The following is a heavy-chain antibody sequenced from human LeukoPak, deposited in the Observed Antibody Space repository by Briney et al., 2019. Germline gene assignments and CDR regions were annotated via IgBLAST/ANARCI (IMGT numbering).Heavy chain of an antibody. J-gene: IGHJ4*02. Sequence: PGGSLRLSCAASGFTFSSYWMHWVRQVPNQGLMWVSRINSDETISEYVDSVNGRFTISRDNAKNTLYLQMNSLRAEDTAVYYCAKGYYYDNRPLNYWGQGTLVTVSS. CDR3: AKGYYYDNRPLNY. V-gene: IGHV3-74*01. CDR2: INSDETIS. CDR1: GFTFSSYW. D-gene: IGHD3-22*01.